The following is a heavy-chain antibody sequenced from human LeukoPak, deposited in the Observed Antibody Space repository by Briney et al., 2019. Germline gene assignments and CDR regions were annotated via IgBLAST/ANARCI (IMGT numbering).Heavy chain of an antibody. V-gene: IGHV1-2*02. CDR2: INPNSGGT. D-gene: IGHD3-16*02. CDR3: AREGGGGGIINYDYIWGSYRDPHFDY. Sequence: ASVKVSCKASGYTFTGYYMHWVRQAPGQGLEWMGWINPNSGGTNYAQKFQGRVTMTRVTSISTAYMELSRLRSDDTAVYYCAREGGGGGIINYDYIWGSYRDPHFDYWGQGTLVTVSS. J-gene: IGHJ4*02. CDR1: GYTFTGYY.